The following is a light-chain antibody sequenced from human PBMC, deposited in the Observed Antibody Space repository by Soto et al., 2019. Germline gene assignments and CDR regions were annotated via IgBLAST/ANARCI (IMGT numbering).Light chain of an antibody. J-gene: IGLJ1*01. Sequence: QSVLTQPPSASGSPGHSVTISCAGTSSDVGGYDYVSWYQQHPGKAPKLIIYEVSKLPSGVPDRFSGSKSGNTASLTVSGLQAEDGADYYCSSYAGSDNYVFGTGTKVTVL. CDR1: SSDVGGYDY. CDR2: EVS. CDR3: SSYAGSDNYV. V-gene: IGLV2-8*01.